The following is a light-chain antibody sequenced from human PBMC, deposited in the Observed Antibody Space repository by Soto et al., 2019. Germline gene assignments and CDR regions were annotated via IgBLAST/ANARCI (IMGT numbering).Light chain of an antibody. Sequence: QSALTQPASVSGSPGQSITISCTGTSNDVGGYDYVSWYQQHPGKAPKLVIYEVTNRPSGVSNRFSGSKSGNTAALTISGLQAEDEADYYCSSYTSDNTVVFGGGTKLT. V-gene: IGLV2-14*01. CDR1: SNDVGGYDY. CDR3: SSYTSDNTVV. CDR2: EVT. J-gene: IGLJ2*01.